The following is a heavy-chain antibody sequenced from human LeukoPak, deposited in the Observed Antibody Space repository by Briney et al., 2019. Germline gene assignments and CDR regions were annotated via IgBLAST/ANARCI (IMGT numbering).Heavy chain of an antibody. Sequence: KPSETLSLTCAVYGGSFSGFYWSWIRQPPGKGLEWIGEINHSGSTNYNPSLKSRVTISVDTSKNQFSLKLSSVTAVDTAVYCCARGGNVVVPAAGGQIDYWGQGTLVTVSS. D-gene: IGHD2-2*01. CDR3: ARGGNVVVPAAGGQIDY. J-gene: IGHJ4*02. V-gene: IGHV4-34*01. CDR2: INHSGST. CDR1: GGSFSGFY.